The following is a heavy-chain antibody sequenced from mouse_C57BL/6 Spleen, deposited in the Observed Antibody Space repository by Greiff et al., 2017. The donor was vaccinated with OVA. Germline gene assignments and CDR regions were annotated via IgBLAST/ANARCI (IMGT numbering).Heavy chain of an antibody. CDR1: GYAFSSSW. D-gene: IGHD4-1*01. CDR3: ARGTGILDY. J-gene: IGHJ4*01. CDR2: IYPGDGDT. V-gene: IGHV1-82*01. Sequence: QVQLQQSGPELVKPGASVKISCKASGYAFSSSWMNWVKQRPGKGLEWIGRIYPGDGDTNYNGKFKGKATLTADKSSSTAYMQLSSLTSEDSAVYFCARGTGILDYWGQGTSVTVSS.